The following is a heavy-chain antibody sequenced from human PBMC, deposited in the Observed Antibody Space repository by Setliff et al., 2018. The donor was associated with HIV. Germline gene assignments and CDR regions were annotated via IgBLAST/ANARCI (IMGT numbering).Heavy chain of an antibody. Sequence: SETLSLTCVVSGYSITNGYYWGFIRQPPGRGLEWIASIYRTGTTSYNPSVESRVSMSVDTSKNLFSLKLTSVTAADTAVYYCVRVSNSGYPDYWGQGTLVTVSS. D-gene: IGHD1-26*01. CDR1: GYSITNGYY. CDR3: VRVSNSGYPDY. V-gene: IGHV4-38-2*01. J-gene: IGHJ4*02. CDR2: IYRTGTT.